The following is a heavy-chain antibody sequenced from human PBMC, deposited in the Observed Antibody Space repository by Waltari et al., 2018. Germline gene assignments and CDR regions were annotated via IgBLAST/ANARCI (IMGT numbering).Heavy chain of an antibody. V-gene: IGHV4-34*01. Sequence: QVQLQQWGAGLLKPSETLSLTCAVHGGSFSGYYWSWIRQPPGKGLAWIGEIDHSGSTNYNPSLKSRVTISVGTSKNQLSLKLSSVTAADTAVYYCARGEGVAAGSSDYWGQGTLVTVSS. CDR3: ARGEGVAAGSSDY. CDR1: GGSFSGYY. CDR2: IDHSGST. D-gene: IGHD6-13*01. J-gene: IGHJ4*02.